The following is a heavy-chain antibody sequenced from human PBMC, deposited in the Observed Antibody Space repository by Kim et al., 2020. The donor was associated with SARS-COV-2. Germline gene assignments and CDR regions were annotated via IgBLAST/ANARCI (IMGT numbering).Heavy chain of an antibody. CDR3: AKQEGSGGYWGGGVYYFMDV. CDR1: GFTFTNYA. J-gene: IGHJ6*02. V-gene: IGHV3-23*01. Sequence: GGSLRLSCAASGFTFTNYAMTWVRQAPGKGLEWVSTISVSGGSAYYADSVKGRFSISRDNSKHTLYLQMNSLRAEDTAIYYCAKQEGSGGYWGGGVYYFMDVWGQGTTVTVSS. CDR2: ISVSGGSA. D-gene: IGHD3-22*01.